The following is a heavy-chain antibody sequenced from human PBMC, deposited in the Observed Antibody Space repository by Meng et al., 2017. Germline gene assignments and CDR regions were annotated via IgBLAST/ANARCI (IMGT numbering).Heavy chain of an antibody. CDR2: INTNTGNP. CDR1: GYTFTSYA. D-gene: IGHD1-26*01. CDR3: ARGGAASSFDY. J-gene: IGHJ4*02. V-gene: IGHV7-4-1*02. Sequence: VQRGQLGSELNKPGAYGKVSCKVSGYTFTSYAMNWVRQAPGQGLEWMGWINTNTGNPTYAQGFTGRFVFSLDTSVSTAYLQISSLKAEDTAVYYCARGGAASSFDYWGQGTLVTVSS.